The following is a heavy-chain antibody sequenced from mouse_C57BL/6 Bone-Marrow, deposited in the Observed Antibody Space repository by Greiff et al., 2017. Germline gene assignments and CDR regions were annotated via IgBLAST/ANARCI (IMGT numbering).Heavy chain of an antibody. CDR3: ARGVGRGYFDV. D-gene: IGHD4-1*01. Sequence: VKLQQPGAELVMPGASVKLSCKASGYTFTSYWMHWVKQRPGQGLEWIGEIDPSDSYTNYNQKFKGKSTLTVDKSSSTAYMQLSSLTSADSAVYYCARGVGRGYFDVWGTGTTVTVSS. V-gene: IGHV1-69*01. CDR1: GYTFTSYW. J-gene: IGHJ1*03. CDR2: IDPSDSYT.